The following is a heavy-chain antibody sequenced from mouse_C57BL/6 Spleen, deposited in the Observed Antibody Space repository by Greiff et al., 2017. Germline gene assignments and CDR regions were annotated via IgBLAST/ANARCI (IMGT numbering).Heavy chain of an antibody. CDR2: IWSGGST. Sequence: VQLQQSGPGLVQPSQSLSITCTVSGFSLTSYGVHWVRQSPGKGLEWLGVIWSGGSTDYNAAFISRLRISKDNSKSQVFFKMNSLQADDTAIYYCARDGAAQRAMDYWGQGTSVTVSS. D-gene: IGHD3-2*02. J-gene: IGHJ4*01. V-gene: IGHV2-2*01. CDR3: ARDGAAQRAMDY. CDR1: GFSLTSYG.